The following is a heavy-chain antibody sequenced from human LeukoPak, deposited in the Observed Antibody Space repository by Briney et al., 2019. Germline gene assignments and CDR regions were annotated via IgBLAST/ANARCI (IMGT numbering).Heavy chain of an antibody. J-gene: IGHJ6*02. D-gene: IGHD6-6*01. V-gene: IGHV1-69*13. Sequence: SVKVSCKASGGTFSSYGISWVRQAPGQGLEWMGGITPIFGTANYAQKFQGRVTITADESTSTAYMELSSLRSEDTAVYYCARLDEYSSSSRYYGMDVWGQGTTVTVSS. CDR3: ARLDEYSSSSRYYGMDV. CDR2: ITPIFGTA. CDR1: GGTFSSYG.